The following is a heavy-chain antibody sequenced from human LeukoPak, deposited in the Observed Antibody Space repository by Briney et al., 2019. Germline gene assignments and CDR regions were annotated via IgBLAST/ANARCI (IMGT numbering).Heavy chain of an antibody. V-gene: IGHV5-10-1*01. CDR1: GYSFTSYW. J-gene: IGHJ6*02. CDR2: IDPSDSYT. Sequence: GESLRISCKGSGYSFTSYWISWVRQMPGKGLEWMGRIDPSDSYTNYSPSFQGHVTISADKSVSTAYLQWSSLKASDTAMYYCAINRGVVPAADNYYGMDVWGQGTTVTVSS. CDR3: AINRGVVPAADNYYGMDV. D-gene: IGHD2-2*01.